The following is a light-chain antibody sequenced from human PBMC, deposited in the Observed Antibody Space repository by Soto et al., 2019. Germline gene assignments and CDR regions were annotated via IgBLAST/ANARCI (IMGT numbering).Light chain of an antibody. V-gene: IGLV2-11*01. CDR2: DVS. J-gene: IGLJ1*01. Sequence: QSALTQPRSVSGSPGQSVAISCTGTSSDVGGYNHVSWYQQHPGKVPKLMIYDVSKRPSGVPDRFSGSKSGNTASLTISGLQDEHEAAYSCCSYAGTYTFVFGTGTKVTV. CDR1: SSDVGGYNH. CDR3: CSYAGTYTFV.